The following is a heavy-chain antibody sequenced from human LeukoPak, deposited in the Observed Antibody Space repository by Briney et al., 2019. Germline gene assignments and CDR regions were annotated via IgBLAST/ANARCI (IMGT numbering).Heavy chain of an antibody. CDR1: GFTVNSSY. CDR3: ATGWTDAFDI. V-gene: IGHV3-53*01. CDR2: IYRGGSS. Sequence: GGSLRLSCAASGFTVNSSYMTWVRQAPGKGLEWVSVIYRGGSSYYADSVKGRFTISRDNSKNTLYLQMNSLRVEDTAVYCCATGWTDAFDIWGQGTMLTVSS. D-gene: IGHD1-14*01. J-gene: IGHJ3*02.